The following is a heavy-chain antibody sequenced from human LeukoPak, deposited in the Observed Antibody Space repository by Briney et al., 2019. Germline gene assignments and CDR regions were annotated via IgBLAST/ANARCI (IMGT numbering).Heavy chain of an antibody. CDR2: ISGSGGST. Sequence: GGSLRLSCAASGFTFSSYAMSWVRQPPGKGLEWVSAISGSGGSTYYADSAKGRFTISRDNSKNALYLQRNSLRAEDTAVYYCAKTKELLAGIFDYWGQGTLVTVSS. J-gene: IGHJ4*02. CDR1: GFTFSSYA. D-gene: IGHD1-7*01. V-gene: IGHV3-23*01. CDR3: AKTKELLAGIFDY.